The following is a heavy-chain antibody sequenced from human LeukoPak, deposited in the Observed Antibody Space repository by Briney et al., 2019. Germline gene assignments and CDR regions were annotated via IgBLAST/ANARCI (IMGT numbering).Heavy chain of an antibody. CDR2: ISYDGNNE. CDR1: GFTFSSYA. D-gene: IGHD2-15*01. Sequence: GRSLRLSCAGSGFTFSSYAIHWVRPAPGKGLEWVALISYDGNNEYYPDSVKGRLTISRDNSKNTVHLQMNSLTTEDTAVYYCARESNRWYDMDVWGQGTTVTVSS. J-gene: IGHJ6*02. V-gene: IGHV3-30-3*01. CDR3: ARESNRWYDMDV.